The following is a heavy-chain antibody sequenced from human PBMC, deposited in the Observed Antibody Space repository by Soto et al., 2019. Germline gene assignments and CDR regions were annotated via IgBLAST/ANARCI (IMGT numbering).Heavy chain of an antibody. CDR2: IYHSWTT. J-gene: IGHJ4*02. CDR1: GYSVSNGYY. Sequence: SETLSLTCTVSGYSVSNGYYWGCIRQSPEKGLEWIGTIYHSWTTYYNPSLKSRVIMSIDTSKNQFSLKLSSVTAADTAVYYCARVRERRITMVRGVMPLFDYWGQGTLVTVSS. V-gene: IGHV4-38-2*02. CDR3: ARVRERRITMVRGVMPLFDY. D-gene: IGHD3-10*01.